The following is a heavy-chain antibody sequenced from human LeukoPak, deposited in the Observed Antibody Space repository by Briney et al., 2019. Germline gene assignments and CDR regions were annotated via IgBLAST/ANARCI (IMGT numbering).Heavy chain of an antibody. CDR1: GFTFDDYA. J-gene: IGHJ4*02. D-gene: IGHD2-21*01. CDR3: AKGASSVVVAHFDY. CDR2: SSGDGGST. V-gene: IGHV3-43*02. Sequence: GGSLRLSCAASGFTFDDYAMHWLRHAPGKGLEWVSLSSGDGGSTYYADSVKGRFTISRDNSKNSLYLQMNSLRTEDTALYYCAKGASSVVVAHFDYWGQGTLVTVSS.